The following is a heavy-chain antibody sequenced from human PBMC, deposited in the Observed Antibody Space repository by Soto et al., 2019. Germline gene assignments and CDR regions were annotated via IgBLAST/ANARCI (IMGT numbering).Heavy chain of an antibody. Sequence: ASVKVSCKASGYTFTGYYIHWVRQAPGQGLEWMGWINPKSGGTSYAQKFQGGVTMTRDTSISTAYMELRSLRSDDTAVYYCAREKLGPSDYWGQGTLVTVSS. CDR1: GYTFTGYY. V-gene: IGHV1-2*02. CDR2: INPKSGGT. J-gene: IGHJ4*02. D-gene: IGHD3-3*02. CDR3: AREKLGPSDY.